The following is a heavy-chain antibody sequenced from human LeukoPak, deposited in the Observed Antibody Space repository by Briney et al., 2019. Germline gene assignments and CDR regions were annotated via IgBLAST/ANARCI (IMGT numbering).Heavy chain of an antibody. J-gene: IGHJ5*02. CDR1: GFTFSHYA. V-gene: IGHV3-23*01. Sequence: GGSLRLTCAVSGFTFSHYAMYWVRQAPGKGLEWVSSIDASGGATYYADSVNGRFTISRDNSKNTFYLQMNNLRAEDTAVYFCAKGSGSGWYGWFAPWGQGTLVTVSS. CDR2: IDASGGAT. CDR3: AKGSGSGWYGWFAP. D-gene: IGHD6-19*01.